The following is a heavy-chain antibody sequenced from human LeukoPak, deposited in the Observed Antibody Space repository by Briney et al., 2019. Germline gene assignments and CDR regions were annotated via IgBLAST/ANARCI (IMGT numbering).Heavy chain of an antibody. CDR1: GYSFTNYW. CDR2: IYPGDSDT. J-gene: IGHJ4*02. Sequence: GESLKISCKGSGYSFTNYWSDWVCQMPGKGLEWMGIIYPGDSDTRYSPSFQGQVTISADKSISTAYLQWSSLKASDTAMYYCARLVRAIANKGDYFDYWGQGTLVTVSS. CDR3: ARLVRAIANKGDYFDY. D-gene: IGHD6-13*01. V-gene: IGHV5-51*01.